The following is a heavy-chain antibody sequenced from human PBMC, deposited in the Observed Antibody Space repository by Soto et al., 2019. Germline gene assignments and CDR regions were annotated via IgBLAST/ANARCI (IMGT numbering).Heavy chain of an antibody. CDR2: IYFSGNT. D-gene: IGHD3-9*01. Sequence: SETLSLTCTVSGGSISSYYWSWIRQPPGKGLEWIGYIYFSGNTNYNPSLKTRVTISLDKSKSQFSLKLNSVTAADSAVYFCARLEGLATISYYFDFWGQGALVTVSS. CDR3: ARLEGLATISYYFDF. CDR1: GGSISSYY. J-gene: IGHJ4*02. V-gene: IGHV4-59*08.